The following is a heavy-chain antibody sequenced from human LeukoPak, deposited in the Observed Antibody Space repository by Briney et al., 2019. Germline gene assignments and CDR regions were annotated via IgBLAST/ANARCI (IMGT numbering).Heavy chain of an antibody. CDR1: GFTFSSYG. D-gene: IGHD5-18*01. J-gene: IGHJ4*02. CDR3: AKDRSLGYSYGYGFDY. Sequence: PGGSLRLSCAASGFTFSSYGMHWVRQAPGKGLEWVAVISYDGSNKYYADSVKGRFTISRDNSKNTLYLQMNSLRAEDTAVYYCAKDRSLGYSYGYGFDYWGQGTLVTVSS. CDR2: ISYDGSNK. V-gene: IGHV3-30*18.